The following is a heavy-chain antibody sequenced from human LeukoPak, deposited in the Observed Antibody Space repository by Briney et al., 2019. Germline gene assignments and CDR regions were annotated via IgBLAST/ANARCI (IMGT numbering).Heavy chain of an antibody. D-gene: IGHD3-16*01. CDR1: GFIFSNYE. CDR3: AKDLAYVRYFDY. V-gene: IGHV3-48*03. CDR2: ISTSGDTL. Sequence: GGSLRLSCAASGFIFSNYEMNWVRQAPGKGLEWVSYISTSGDTLYYADSVKGRFTISRDNSKNTLYLQMNSLRAEDTAVYYCAKDLAYVRYFDYWGQGTLVTVSS. J-gene: IGHJ4*02.